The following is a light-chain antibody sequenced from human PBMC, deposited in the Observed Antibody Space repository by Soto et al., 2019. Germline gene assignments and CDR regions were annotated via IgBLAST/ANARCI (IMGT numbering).Light chain of an antibody. V-gene: IGLV3-21*02. Sequence: SYELTQPPSVSVAPGQTARITCGGTNIGSKSVHWYQQKPGQAPVLVVYDDSDRPSGIPERFSGSNSGNTATLTISRVEAGDDADYYCQVWDSSSDHPYVFGTGTKLTVL. CDR2: DDS. CDR3: QVWDSSSDHPYV. CDR1: NIGSKS. J-gene: IGLJ1*01.